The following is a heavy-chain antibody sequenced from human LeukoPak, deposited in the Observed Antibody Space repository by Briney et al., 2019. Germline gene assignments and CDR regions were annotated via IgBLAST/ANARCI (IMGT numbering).Heavy chain of an antibody. Sequence: ASVKVSCKASGYTFTGYYMHWVRQAPGQGLEWMGGINPNSGGTNYAQKLQGRVTMTRDTSITTAYMELSRLRSDDTAVYYCAKWGFDFWSGHFGLDVSGQGTTVTVS. CDR1: GYTFTGYY. D-gene: IGHD3-3*01. J-gene: IGHJ6*01. CDR2: INPNSGGT. V-gene: IGHV1-2*02. CDR3: AKWGFDFWSGHFGLDV.